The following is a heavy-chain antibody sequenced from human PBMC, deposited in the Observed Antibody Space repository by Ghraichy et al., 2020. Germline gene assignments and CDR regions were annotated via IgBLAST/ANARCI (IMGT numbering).Heavy chain of an antibody. V-gene: IGHV3-23*01. CDR2: ISGSGGST. Sequence: GESLNISCAASGFTFSSYAMSWVRQAPGKGLEWVSAISGSGGSTYYADSVKGRFTISRDNSKNTLYLQMNSLRAEDTAVYYCAKESEKPHFDYWGQGTLVTVSS. CDR3: AKESEKPHFDY. CDR1: GFTFSSYA. J-gene: IGHJ4*02.